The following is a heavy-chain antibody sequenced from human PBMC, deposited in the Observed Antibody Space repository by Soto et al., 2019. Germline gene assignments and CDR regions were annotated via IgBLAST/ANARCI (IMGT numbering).Heavy chain of an antibody. J-gene: IGHJ6*02. Sequence: GASVKVSCKAGGYIFTSYAMHWVRQAPGQTLEWMGWINAGNGNTKYSQKFQGRVTITRDTSASTAYMELSSLRSEDTATYYCARFICSGGSCYGLGYYYYGMDVWGQGTTVTVSS. D-gene: IGHD2-15*01. CDR1: GYIFTSYA. CDR2: INAGNGNT. CDR3: ARFICSGGSCYGLGYYYYGMDV. V-gene: IGHV1-3*01.